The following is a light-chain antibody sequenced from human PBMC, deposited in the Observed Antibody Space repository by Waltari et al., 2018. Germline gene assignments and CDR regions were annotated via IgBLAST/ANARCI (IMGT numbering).Light chain of an antibody. CDR1: SSDGVQSKI. J-gene: IGLJ2*01. CDR3: TTYPDTNTPVV. Sequence: QSALTQPASVPGSPGQSVPISCTVVSSDGVQSKIASWFLQHPGKVPKLILFDVSNRPSDISNRFSGYKSGNTAFLTISRLQADDEADYYCTTYPDTNTPVVFGGGTKVTV. V-gene: IGLV2-14*03. CDR2: DVS.